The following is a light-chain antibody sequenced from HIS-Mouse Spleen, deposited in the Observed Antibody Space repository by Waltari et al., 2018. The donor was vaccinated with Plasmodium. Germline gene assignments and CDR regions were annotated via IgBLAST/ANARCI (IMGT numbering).Light chain of an antibody. V-gene: IGKV1-6*01. CDR2: AAS. Sequence: AIQMTQSPSSLSASVGDRVPITCRARQGIRNDLGWYQQKPGKAPKLLISAASSLQSGVPSRFSGSGSGTDFTLTISSLQPEDFATYYCLQDYNYPYTFGQGTKLEIK. CDR3: LQDYNYPYT. CDR1: QGIRND. J-gene: IGKJ2*01.